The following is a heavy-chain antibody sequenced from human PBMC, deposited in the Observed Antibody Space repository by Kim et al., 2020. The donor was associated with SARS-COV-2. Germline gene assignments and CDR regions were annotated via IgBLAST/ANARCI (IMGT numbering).Heavy chain of an antibody. CDR2: IYYSGST. CDR3: ARVYYYYYGMDV. V-gene: IGHV4-59*01. J-gene: IGHJ6*02. CDR1: GGSISSYY. Sequence: SETLSLTCTVSGGSISSYYWSWIRQPPGKGLEWIGYIYYSGSTNYNPSLKSRVTISVDTSKNQFSLKLSSVTAADTAVYYCARVYYYYYGMDVWGQGTTVTVSS.